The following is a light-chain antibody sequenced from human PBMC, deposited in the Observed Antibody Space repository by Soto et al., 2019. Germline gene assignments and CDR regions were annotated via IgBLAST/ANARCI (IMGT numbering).Light chain of an antibody. CDR2: XXN. CDR3: AAWDDSLSGVYV. V-gene: IGLV1-47*01. Sequence: QAVVXXPPSXSGTXGQXXXIXXXGSSSNIGSNYVYWYQQLPGTAPKLXXXXXNQRPSGVPDRFSGSKSGTSASLAISGLRSEDEADYYCAAWDDSLSGVYVFGTGTKLTVL. J-gene: IGLJ1*01. CDR1: SSNIGSNY.